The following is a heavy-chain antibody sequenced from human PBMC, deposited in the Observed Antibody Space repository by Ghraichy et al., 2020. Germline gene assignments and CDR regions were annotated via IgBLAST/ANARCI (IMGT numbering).Heavy chain of an antibody. Sequence: SVKVSCKASGGTFSKYGISWVRQAPGQGLEWMGWIIPIFGSTNFAQEFQGRVTITADESTSTAYMELSSLRSEDTAVYYCARCGWVMASGPYFDYWGQGTQITVSS. D-gene: IGHD2-21*01. CDR2: IIPIFGST. J-gene: IGHJ4*02. V-gene: IGHV1-69*13. CDR1: GGTFSKYG. CDR3: ARCGWVMASGPYFDY.